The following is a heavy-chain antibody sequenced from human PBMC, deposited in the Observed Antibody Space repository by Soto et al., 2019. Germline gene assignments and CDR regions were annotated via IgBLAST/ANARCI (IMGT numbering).Heavy chain of an antibody. Sequence: SETLSLTCTVSGGSMTSYYWSWIRQPPGKGLEWIGFIYYTGNTKYNPSLKSRVTISVDTSKNQFSLNLTSVTAADTAVYFCARLGGYYQALDHWSQGTLVTVSS. CDR2: IYYTGNT. D-gene: IGHD3-3*01. CDR1: GGSMTSYY. CDR3: ARLGGYYQALDH. J-gene: IGHJ4*02. V-gene: IGHV4-59*08.